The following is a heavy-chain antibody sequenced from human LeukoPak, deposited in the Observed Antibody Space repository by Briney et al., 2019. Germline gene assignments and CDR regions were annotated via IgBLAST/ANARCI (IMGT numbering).Heavy chain of an antibody. CDR3: ASTSDYYDSSGDPSYFDY. CDR1: GVSISSSSYY. Sequence: PSETLSLTCTVSGVSISSSSYYWGWVRQPPGKGLEWIGSIYYNGSTYYNPSLKSRVTISVDTSKNQFSLKLSSVTAADTAVYYCASTSDYYDSSGDPSYFDYWGQGTLVTVSS. D-gene: IGHD3-22*01. V-gene: IGHV4-39*01. J-gene: IGHJ4*02. CDR2: IYYNGST.